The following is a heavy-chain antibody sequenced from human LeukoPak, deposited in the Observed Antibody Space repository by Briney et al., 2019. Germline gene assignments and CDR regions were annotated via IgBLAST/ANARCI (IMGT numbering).Heavy chain of an antibody. V-gene: IGHV3-66*02. J-gene: IGHJ4*02. D-gene: IGHD5-24*01. CDR3: ARQTRRDGYNLDY. Sequence: GGSLRLSCAASGFTVSSNYMSWVRQAPGKGLEWVSVIYSGGSTYYADSVKGRFTISRDNSKNTLYLQMNSLRAEDTAVYYCARQTRRDGYNLDYWGQGTLVTASS. CDR2: IYSGGST. CDR1: GFTVSSNY.